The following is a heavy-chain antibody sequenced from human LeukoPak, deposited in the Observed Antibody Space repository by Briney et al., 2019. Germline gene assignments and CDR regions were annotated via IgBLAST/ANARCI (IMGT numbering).Heavy chain of an antibody. CDR1: GFTFSSYA. V-gene: IGHV3-30-3*01. CDR3: ARGRSGSYYNAQDY. CDR2: ISYDGSNK. J-gene: IGHJ4*02. D-gene: IGHD3-10*01. Sequence: PGGSLRLSCAASGFTFSSYAMHWVRQAPGKGLEWVAVISYDGSNKYYADSVKGRFTISRDNSKNTLHLQMNSLRAEDTAVYYCARGRSGSYYNAQDYWGQGTLVTVSS.